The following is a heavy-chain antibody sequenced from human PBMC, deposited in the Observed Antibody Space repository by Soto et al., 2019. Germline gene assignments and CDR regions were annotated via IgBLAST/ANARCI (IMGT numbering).Heavy chain of an antibody. V-gene: IGHV4-4*07. D-gene: IGHD3-22*01. CDR1: GDSISSYY. Sequence: PSETLSLTCTVSGDSISSYYWSWIRQPAGEGLEWIGRIYTSGSTNYNPSLKSRVTMSVDTSKNQFSLKLSSVTAADTAVYYCARSGYYYDRNNYSSNDYWGQGTLVTVSS. J-gene: IGHJ4*02. CDR3: ARSGYYYDRNNYSSNDY. CDR2: IYTSGST.